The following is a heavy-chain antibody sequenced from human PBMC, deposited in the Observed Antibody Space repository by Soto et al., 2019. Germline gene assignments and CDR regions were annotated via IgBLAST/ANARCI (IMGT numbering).Heavy chain of an antibody. D-gene: IGHD2-2*01. V-gene: IGHV3-30*18. CDR2: ISYDGSNK. Sequence: LRLSCAASGFTFSSYGMHWVRQAPGKGLEWVAVISYDGSNKYYADSVKGRFTISRDNSKNTLYLQMNSLRAEDTAVYYCAKDFGCSSTSCQPTYGMDVWGQGTTVTVSS. CDR1: GFTFSSYG. J-gene: IGHJ6*02. CDR3: AKDFGCSSTSCQPTYGMDV.